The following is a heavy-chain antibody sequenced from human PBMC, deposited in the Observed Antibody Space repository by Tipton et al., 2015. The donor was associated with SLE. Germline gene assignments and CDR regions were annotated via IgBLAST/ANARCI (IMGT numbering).Heavy chain of an antibody. V-gene: IGHV4-59*01. J-gene: IGHJ6*02. CDR3: ARIYAAGDYYYGMDV. CDR1: GGSISDYY. D-gene: IGHD6-13*01. Sequence: TLSLTYTVSGGSISDYYWTWIRQPPGKGLEWIGYIFYSGGTNYNPSLKSRVTISGDTSKNQFSLKLSSVTAADTAVYYCARIYAAGDYYYGMDVWGQGTTVTVSS. CDR2: IFYSGGT.